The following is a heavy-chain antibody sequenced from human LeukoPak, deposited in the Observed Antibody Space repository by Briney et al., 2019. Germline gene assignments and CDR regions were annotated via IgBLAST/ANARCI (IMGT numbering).Heavy chain of an antibody. Sequence: GGSLRLSCAASGFTFSSYGMHWVRQAPGKGLEWVSAISGSGGSTYYADSVKGRFTISRDNSKNTLYLQMNSLRAEDTAVYYCAKDVSWLVRWQFFDYWGQGTLVTVSS. J-gene: IGHJ4*02. CDR2: ISGSGGST. D-gene: IGHD6-19*01. CDR3: AKDVSWLVRWQFFDY. V-gene: IGHV3-23*01. CDR1: GFTFSSYG.